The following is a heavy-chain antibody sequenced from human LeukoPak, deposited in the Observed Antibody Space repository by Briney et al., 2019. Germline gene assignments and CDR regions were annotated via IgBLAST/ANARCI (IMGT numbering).Heavy chain of an antibody. CDR2: IYHSGST. CDR3: ARAPRDSSSSNYMRRFDY. D-gene: IGHD3-22*01. CDR1: GYSISSDNC. Sequence: SETLSLTCAVSGYSISSDNCWVWIRQPPGQGLEWTGGIYHSGSTYYNPSLKSRVTMSVDTSKNQFSLKLSSVTAAHTAVYYCARAPRDSSSSNYMRRFDYWGQGTLVTVSS. V-gene: IGHV4-38-2*01. J-gene: IGHJ4*02.